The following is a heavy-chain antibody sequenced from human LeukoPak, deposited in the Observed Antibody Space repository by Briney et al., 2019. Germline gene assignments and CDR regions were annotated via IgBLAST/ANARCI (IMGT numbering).Heavy chain of an antibody. CDR1: GFTFSSYE. J-gene: IGHJ4*02. CDR3: ARSPYVWGSYRPYYFDY. CDR2: ISSSGSTI. Sequence: PGGSLRLSCAASGFTFSSYEMNWGRQAPGKGLEWASYISSSGSTIYYADSVKGRFTISRDNAKNSLYLQMNSLRAEDTAVYYCARSPYVWGSYRPYYFDYWGQGTLVTVSS. V-gene: IGHV3-48*03. D-gene: IGHD3-16*02.